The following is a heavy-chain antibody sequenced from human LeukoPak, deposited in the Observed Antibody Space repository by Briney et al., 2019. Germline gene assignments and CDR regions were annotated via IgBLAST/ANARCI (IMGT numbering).Heavy chain of an antibody. V-gene: IGHV4-4*07. D-gene: IGHD1-26*01. J-gene: IGHJ4*02. CDR2: IYTSGST. CDR1: GGSISSYY. CDR3: ARENSGSYREFDY. Sequence: SETLSLTCTVSGGSISSYYWSWIRQPAGKGQEWIGRIYTSGSTNYNASLKSRVSMSVDTSKNQFSLKLSSVTAADTAVFYCARENSGSYREFDYWGQGTLVTVSS.